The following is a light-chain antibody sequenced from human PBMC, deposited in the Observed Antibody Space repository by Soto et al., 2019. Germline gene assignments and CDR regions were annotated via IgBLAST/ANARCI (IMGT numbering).Light chain of an antibody. CDR3: GAWDGSLRLYV. CDR2: DSN. Sequence: QSVLTQPPSVSVAPGQTVTISCSGSSSNIGNNYVSWYQQLPGAAPKLLIYDSNKRPSGIPERFSASKSGTSATLGITGLQTGDEADYYCGAWDGSLRLYVFGTGTKVTVL. V-gene: IGLV1-51*01. J-gene: IGLJ1*01. CDR1: SSNIGNNY.